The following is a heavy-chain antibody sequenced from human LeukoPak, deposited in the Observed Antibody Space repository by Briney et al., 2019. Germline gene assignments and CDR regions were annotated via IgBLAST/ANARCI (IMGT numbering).Heavy chain of an antibody. CDR1: GFTFSSSA. CDR2: ISYDGSNK. V-gene: IGHV3-30*04. J-gene: IGHJ4*02. CDR3: ARGPSLYDSSYLDY. D-gene: IGHD3-22*01. Sequence: GGSLRLSCAASGFTFSSSAMSWVRQAPGKGLEWVAVISYDGSNKKYADSVKGRFTISRDNSKNTLYLQMNSLRTEDTAVYYCARGPSLYDSSYLDYWGQGTLVTVSS.